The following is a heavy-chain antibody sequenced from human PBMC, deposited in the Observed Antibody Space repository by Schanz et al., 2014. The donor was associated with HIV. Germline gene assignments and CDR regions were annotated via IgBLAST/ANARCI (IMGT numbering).Heavy chain of an antibody. D-gene: IGHD3-10*01. V-gene: IGHV3-33*06. CDR3: AKGQRGMVRGDNDY. CDR1: GFTFSSYG. Sequence: QEQGVESGGRVVQPGRSLRLACAASGFTFSSYGMHWVRQAPGKGLEWGAVIWYDGSNKYYADSVKGRFTISRDNSKNTVYLQMNSLRAEDTAVYYCAKGQRGMVRGDNDYWGQGTLVTVSS. J-gene: IGHJ4*02. CDR2: IWYDGSNK.